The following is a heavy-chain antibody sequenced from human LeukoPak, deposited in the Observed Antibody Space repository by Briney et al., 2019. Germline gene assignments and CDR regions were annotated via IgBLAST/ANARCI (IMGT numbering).Heavy chain of an antibody. J-gene: IGHJ5*02. CDR1: GGSFSGYY. D-gene: IGHD3-9*01. Sequence: SETLSLTCAVYGGSFSGYYWSWIRQPPGKGLEWIGEINHSGSTNYNPSLKSRVTISVDTSKNQFSLKLSSVTAADTAVYYSARALRYFDWLPSNWFDPWGQGTLVTVSS. V-gene: IGHV4-34*01. CDR3: ARALRYFDWLPSNWFDP. CDR2: INHSGST.